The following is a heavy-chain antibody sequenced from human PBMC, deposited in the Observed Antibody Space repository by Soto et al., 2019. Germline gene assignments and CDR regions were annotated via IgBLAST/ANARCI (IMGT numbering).Heavy chain of an antibody. CDR3: AKGVSTVTAVDD. Sequence: GSLRLSCAASGFTFSGSAMHWVRQASGKGLEWVSAISGSGGSTYYADSVKGRFTISRDNSKSTLYLQMNSLRAEDTAVYYCAKGVSTVTAVDDWGQGTRVTVAS. D-gene: IGHD4-17*01. V-gene: IGHV3-23*01. CDR2: ISGSGGST. J-gene: IGHJ4*02. CDR1: GFTFSGSA.